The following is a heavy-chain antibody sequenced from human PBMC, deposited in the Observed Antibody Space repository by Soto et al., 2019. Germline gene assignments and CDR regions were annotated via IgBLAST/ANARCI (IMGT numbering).Heavy chain of an antibody. V-gene: IGHV1-18*04. CDR1: GYTFTSYG. Sequence: QVQLVQSGAEVKKPGASVKVACKASGYTFTSYGISWVRQAPGLGLEWMGWISSYNGNTNYAQKLQGRVTMTTDTSTSTAYMELRILRSDDTAVYYCARDKGIVGSKGGFGYWGQGTLVTVSS. J-gene: IGHJ4*02. CDR2: ISSYNGNT. CDR3: ARDKGIVGSKGGFGY. D-gene: IGHD1-26*01.